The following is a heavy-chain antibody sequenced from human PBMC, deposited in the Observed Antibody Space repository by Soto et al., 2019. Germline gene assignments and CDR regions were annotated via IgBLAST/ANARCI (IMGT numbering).Heavy chain of an antibody. CDR2: INAGNGNT. J-gene: IGHJ4*02. Sequence: ASVKVSCKASGYTFTSYAMHWVRQAPGQRLEWMGWINAGNGNTKYSQKFQGRVTITRDTSASTAYMELSSLRSEDTAVCYCARDREMIVLTAPGYWGQGTLVTVSS. V-gene: IGHV1-3*01. CDR3: ARDREMIVLTAPGY. D-gene: IGHD2-8*01. CDR1: GYTFTSYA.